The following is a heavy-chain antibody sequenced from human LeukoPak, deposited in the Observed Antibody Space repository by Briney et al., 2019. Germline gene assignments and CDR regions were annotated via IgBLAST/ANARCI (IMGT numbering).Heavy chain of an antibody. J-gene: IGHJ5*02. CDR3: ARSPPITMVREVAVNWFDP. Sequence: SVTVSCKASGGTFSSYAISWVRQAPGQGLEWMGGIIPIFGTANYAQEFQGRVTITADESTSTAYMELSSLRSEDTAVYYCARSPPITMVREVAVNWFDPWGQGTLVTVSS. D-gene: IGHD3-10*01. CDR2: IIPIFGTA. CDR1: GGTFSSYA. V-gene: IGHV1-69*01.